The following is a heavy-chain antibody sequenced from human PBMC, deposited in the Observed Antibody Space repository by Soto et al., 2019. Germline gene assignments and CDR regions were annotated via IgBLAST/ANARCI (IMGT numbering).Heavy chain of an antibody. V-gene: IGHV4-34*01. J-gene: IGHJ4*02. CDR2: INHSGST. CDR3: ARGGDIVVVVAATSRLPYYFDY. D-gene: IGHD2-15*01. Sequence: SETLSLTCAVYGGSFSGYYWSWIRQPPGKGLEWIGEINHSGSTNYNPSLKSRVTISVDTSKNQFSLKLSSVTAADTAVYYCARGGDIVVVVAATSRLPYYFDYWGQGTLVTVSS. CDR1: GGSFSGYY.